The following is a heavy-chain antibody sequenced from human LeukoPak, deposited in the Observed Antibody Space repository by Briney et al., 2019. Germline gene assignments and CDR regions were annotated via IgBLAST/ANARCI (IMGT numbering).Heavy chain of an antibody. J-gene: IGHJ4*02. CDR1: GYTFTSYG. CDR2: ISAYNGNT. V-gene: IGHV1-18*01. D-gene: IGHD3-22*01. CDR3: ARVRGGYYYDSSGYWDY. Sequence: ASVTVSCKASGYTFTSYGISWVRQAPGQGLAWVGWISAYNGNTNYAQKLQGRVTMTTDTSTSTAYMELRSLRSDDTAVYYCARVRGGYYYDSSGYWDYWGQGTLVTVSS.